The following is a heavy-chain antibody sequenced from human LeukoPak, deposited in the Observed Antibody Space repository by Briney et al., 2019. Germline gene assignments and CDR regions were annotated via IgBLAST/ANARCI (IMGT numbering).Heavy chain of an antibody. CDR1: GFTFSDYY. V-gene: IGHV3-11*06. CDR3: ARDPPYCSGGSCYSVYYFDY. CDR2: ISSSSSYT. Sequence: GGSLRLSCAAPGFTFSDYYMSWIRQAPGKGLEWVSYISSSSSYTNYADSVKGRFTISRDNAKNSLYLQMNSLRAEDTAVYYCARDPPYCSGGSCYSVYYFDYWGQGTLVTVSS. D-gene: IGHD2-15*01. J-gene: IGHJ4*02.